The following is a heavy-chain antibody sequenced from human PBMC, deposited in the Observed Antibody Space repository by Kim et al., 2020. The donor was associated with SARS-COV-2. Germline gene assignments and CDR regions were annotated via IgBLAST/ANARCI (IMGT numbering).Heavy chain of an antibody. Sequence: SPSFQGQVTISADKSISTAYLQWSSLKASDTAMYYCARSGYSYGYWVDYWGQGTLVTVSS. CDR3: ARSGYSYGYWVDY. J-gene: IGHJ4*02. D-gene: IGHD5-18*01. V-gene: IGHV5-51*01.